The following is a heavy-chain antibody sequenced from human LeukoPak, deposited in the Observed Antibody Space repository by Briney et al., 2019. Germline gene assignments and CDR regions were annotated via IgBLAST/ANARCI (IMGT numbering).Heavy chain of an antibody. V-gene: IGHV1-2*06. CDR3: ARDLSSTANWELDF. D-gene: IGHD7-27*01. Sequence: ASVELSCKASVYPFTNYFIHWVRQAPGQGLEWVGRINPTNGGPEYGQNFQGRVTMTRDTSISTVYMEVYSLTSDDTAVYYCARDLSSTANWELDFWGQGILVTVSS. CDR2: INPTNGGP. J-gene: IGHJ4*02. CDR1: VYPFTNYF.